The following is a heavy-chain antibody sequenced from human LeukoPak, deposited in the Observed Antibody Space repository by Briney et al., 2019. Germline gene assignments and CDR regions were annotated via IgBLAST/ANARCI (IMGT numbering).Heavy chain of an antibody. CDR2: IWYDGSNK. J-gene: IGHJ4*02. Sequence: GGSLRLSCAASGFTFSSYGMDWVRQAPGKGLEWVAVIWYDGSNKYYADSVKGRFTISRDNSKNTLYLQMNSLRAEDTAVYYCAKDGHYGSGIPDYWGQGTLVTVSS. CDR1: GFTFSSYG. V-gene: IGHV3-33*06. D-gene: IGHD3-10*01. CDR3: AKDGHYGSGIPDY.